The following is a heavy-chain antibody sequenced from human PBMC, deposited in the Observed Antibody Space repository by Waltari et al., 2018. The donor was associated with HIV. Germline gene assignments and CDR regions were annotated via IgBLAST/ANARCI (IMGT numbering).Heavy chain of an antibody. D-gene: IGHD6-6*01. V-gene: IGHV1-58*01. J-gene: IGHJ3*02. CDR2: CVVGGGNN. Sequence: QMQLVQSGPAVKKPGTSVKVSCKVPGFTFTSSAVQWVRQDQGQRLEWKVLCVVGGGNNNSDTKFRERSTITRDLSTTTSYLELSSLRSEDTAVYYCAASRSGAFDIWGQGTMVTVSS. CDR1: GFTFTSSA. CDR3: AASRSGAFDI.